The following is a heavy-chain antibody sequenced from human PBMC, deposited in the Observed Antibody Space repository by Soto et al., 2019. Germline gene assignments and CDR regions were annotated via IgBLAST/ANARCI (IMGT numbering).Heavy chain of an antibody. Sequence: QVQLQESGPGLVKPSETLSLTGTVSGGSMNSYYLSWIRQPPGKGLEWIGYIYYSGYTNYNPSLKSRVTISVDTSKNQFSLKLSSVTAADTAVYYCARGIATTEMDVWGQGTTVTVSS. J-gene: IGHJ6*02. CDR2: IYYSGYT. D-gene: IGHD6-13*01. CDR3: ARGIATTEMDV. CDR1: GGSMNSYY. V-gene: IGHV4-59*01.